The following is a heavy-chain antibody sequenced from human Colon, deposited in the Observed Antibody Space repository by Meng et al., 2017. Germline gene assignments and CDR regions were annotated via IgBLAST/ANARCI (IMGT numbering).Heavy chain of an antibody. CDR3: ARRRGGSGRDC. CDR2: IYHSGST. Sequence: QLQLKVSGQGLLKPSETLSLTCPVCGGSISSNGYYWDWVSQPPGKGLEWIGAIYHSGSTSYNPSLQSRVTMFVDTSKNQFSLMLTSVTATDTAVYYCARRRGGSGRDCWGQGTLVTVSS. CDR1: GGSISSNGYY. V-gene: IGHV4-39*01. D-gene: IGHD3-10*01. J-gene: IGHJ4*02.